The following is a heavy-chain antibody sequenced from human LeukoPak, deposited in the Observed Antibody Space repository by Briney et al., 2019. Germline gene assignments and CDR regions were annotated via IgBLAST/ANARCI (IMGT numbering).Heavy chain of an antibody. CDR2: IRSKAYGGTT. D-gene: IGHD3-9*01. Sequence: GGSLRLSCAASGFTFGDYAMSWFRQAPGKGLEWVGFIRSKAYGGTTEYAASVKGRFTISRDDSKSIAYLQMNSLKTEDTAVYYCTVTGPLRYFDWLFRGYFDYWGQGTLVTVSS. V-gene: IGHV3-49*03. CDR3: TVTGPLRYFDWLFRGYFDY. CDR1: GFTFGDYA. J-gene: IGHJ4*02.